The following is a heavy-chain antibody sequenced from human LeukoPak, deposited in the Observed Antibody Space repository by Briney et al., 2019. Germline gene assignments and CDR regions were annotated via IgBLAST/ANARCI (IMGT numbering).Heavy chain of an antibody. Sequence: GASVKVSCKASGYTFTGYYMHWVRQAPGQGLEWMGWINPNSGGTNYAQKFQGRVTITRDTSISTAYMELSRLRSDDTAVYYCARRRRDSSTSCYLDVWGKGTTVTVSS. CDR1: GYTFTGYY. D-gene: IGHD2-2*01. J-gene: IGHJ6*04. CDR2: INPNSGGT. V-gene: IGHV1-2*02. CDR3: ARRRRDSSTSCYLDV.